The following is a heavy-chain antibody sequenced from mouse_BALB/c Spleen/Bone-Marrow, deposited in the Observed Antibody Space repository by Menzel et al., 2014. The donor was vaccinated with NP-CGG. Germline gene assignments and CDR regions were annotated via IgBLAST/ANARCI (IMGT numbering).Heavy chain of an antibody. Sequence: VQLQQSGAELMKPGASVKISCKTTGYTFSGYWIEWVKQRPGHGLEWIGEILPGSTSTNYNEKFKDKATFTADTSSNTAYMQLSSLTSEDSAVHYCARDGYSSLAMDYWGQGTSVTVSS. D-gene: IGHD2-3*01. CDR2: ILPGSTST. V-gene: IGHV1-9*01. CDR3: ARDGYSSLAMDY. CDR1: GYTFSGYW. J-gene: IGHJ4*01.